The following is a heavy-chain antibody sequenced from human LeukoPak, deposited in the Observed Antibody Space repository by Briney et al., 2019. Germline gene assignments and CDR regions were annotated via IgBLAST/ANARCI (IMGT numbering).Heavy chain of an antibody. CDR1: GYTFTSYG. CDR3: ARPAANYYYGMDV. D-gene: IGHD2-15*01. Sequence: ASVRVSCKTSGYTFTSYGISWVRQAPGQGLEWMGWISAYNGNTNYAQKLQGRVTMTTDTSTSTAYMELRSLRSDDTAVYYCARPAANYYYGMDVWGQGTTVTVSS. V-gene: IGHV1-18*01. CDR2: ISAYNGNT. J-gene: IGHJ6*02.